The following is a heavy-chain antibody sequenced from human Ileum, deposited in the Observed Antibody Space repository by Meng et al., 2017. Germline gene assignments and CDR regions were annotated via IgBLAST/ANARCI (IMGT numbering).Heavy chain of an antibody. D-gene: IGHD3-10*01. CDR3: ARGAWLVRGVIISSFDY. Sequence: VRLRQWGHGRLKPAEPLSLTCAVSGGSFSGSYWSWIRQPPEKGLEWIGEIHHSGSTNYNPSLKSRVTTSVDTSKNQFSLKLTSVTAADTAVYYCARGAWLVRGVIISSFDYWGQGALVTVSS. J-gene: IGHJ4*02. V-gene: IGHV4-34*01. CDR1: GGSFSGSY. CDR2: IHHSGST.